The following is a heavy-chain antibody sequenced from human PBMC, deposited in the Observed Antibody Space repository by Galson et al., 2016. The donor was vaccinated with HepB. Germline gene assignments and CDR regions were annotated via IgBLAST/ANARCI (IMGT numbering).Heavy chain of an antibody. Sequence: SLRLSCAASGFTISNLWMNWVRQAPGKGLEWVANIQQDGSRENYVDSVKGRFTISRDNAKNLLFLQMNSLRVEDTAVYYCLADTYDFDLRGQGTMVSVSS. CDR3: LADTYDFDL. CDR2: IQQDGSRE. D-gene: IGHD2-15*01. J-gene: IGHJ3*01. V-gene: IGHV3-7*01. CDR1: GFTISNLW.